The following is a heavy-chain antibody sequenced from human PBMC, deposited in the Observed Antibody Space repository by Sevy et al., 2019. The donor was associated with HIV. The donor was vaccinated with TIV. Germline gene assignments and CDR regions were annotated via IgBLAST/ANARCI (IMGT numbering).Heavy chain of an antibody. CDR2: FDPEDDKR. Sequence: ASVKVSCKISGQTLAALAMHWVRQAPGKGLEWMGSFDPEDDKRIYAQKFQGRVTMTEDTSTDTTYMELRSLRSKDTAGYYCATRKDYYESSGSPFDDWGQGTLVTVSS. J-gene: IGHJ4*02. CDR3: ATRKDYYESSGSPFDD. V-gene: IGHV1-24*01. CDR1: GQTLAALA. D-gene: IGHD3-22*01.